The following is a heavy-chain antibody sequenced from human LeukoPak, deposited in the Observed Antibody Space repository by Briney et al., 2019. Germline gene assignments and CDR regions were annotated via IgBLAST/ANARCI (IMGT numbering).Heavy chain of an antibody. CDR3: ASSYYDFWSGYSSYYYYMDV. CDR2: IYYSGST. V-gene: IGHV4-59*01. Sequence: SETLSLTCTVSGGSISSYYWSWIRQPPGKGLEWIWYIYYSGSTNYNPSLKSRVTISVDTSKNQFSLKLSSVTAADTAVYYCASSYYDFWSGYSSYYYYMDVWGKATTVTVSS. J-gene: IGHJ6*03. D-gene: IGHD3-3*01. CDR1: GGSISSYY.